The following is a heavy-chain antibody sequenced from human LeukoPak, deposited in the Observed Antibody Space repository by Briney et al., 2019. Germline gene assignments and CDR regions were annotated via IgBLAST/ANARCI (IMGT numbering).Heavy chain of an antibody. CDR1: GFTFSDHY. V-gene: IGHV3-11*04. CDR3: ARTARLFDL. Sequence: GGSLRLFCAASGFTFSDHYMSWIRQAPGKGLEWVSYISTSGSTTSYADSVKGRFTISSDNAKNSLYLQMDSLRGEDTAVYYCARTARLFDLWGQGTLVTVSS. CDR2: ISTSGSTT. J-gene: IGHJ4*02. D-gene: IGHD6-6*01.